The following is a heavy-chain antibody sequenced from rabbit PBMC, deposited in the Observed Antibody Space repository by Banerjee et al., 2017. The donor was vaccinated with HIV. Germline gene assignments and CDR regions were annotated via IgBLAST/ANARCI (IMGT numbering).Heavy chain of an antibody. V-gene: IGHV1S40*01. J-gene: IGHJ4*01. D-gene: IGHD6-1*01. CDR1: GFSLSSSVY. CDR3: ARGGGSGLAYSFDL. CDR2: IGTRLGNS. Sequence: SLEESGGDLVKPGASLTLTCTVSGFSLSSSVYMCWVRQASGKGLEWIACIGTRLGNSYYASWAKGRVTISETSSTTVTVQMTELRAEDRAGDLGARGGGSGLAYSFDLWGPGTLVTVS.